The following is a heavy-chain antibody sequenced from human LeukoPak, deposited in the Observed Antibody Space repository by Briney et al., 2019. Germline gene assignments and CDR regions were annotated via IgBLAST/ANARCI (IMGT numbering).Heavy chain of an antibody. Sequence: GASVKVSCKASGYTFSSYGISWVRQAPGQGLEWMGWISAYNGNTDYAQNLRGRLIMTTDTSTSTAYMELRSLRPDDTAVYYCARDSVDGSGTYYNDSPDYWGQGTLVTVSS. D-gene: IGHD3-10*01. CDR2: ISAYNGNT. CDR1: GYTFSSYG. CDR3: ARDSVDGSGTYYNDSPDY. J-gene: IGHJ4*02. V-gene: IGHV1-18*01.